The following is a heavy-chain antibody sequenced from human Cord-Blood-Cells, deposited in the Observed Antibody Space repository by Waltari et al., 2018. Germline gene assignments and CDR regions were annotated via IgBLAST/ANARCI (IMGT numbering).Heavy chain of an antibody. CDR2: INPNSGGT. Sequence: QVQLVQPGAEVKKPGASVKGSCKASGSNFTRHYMHWVRQAPGQGLEWMGWINPNSGGTNYAQKFQGRVTMTRDTSISTAYMELSRLRSDDTAVYYCAREDVDYWGQGTLVTVSS. CDR1: GSNFTRHY. V-gene: IGHV1-2*02. J-gene: IGHJ4*02. CDR3: AREDVDY.